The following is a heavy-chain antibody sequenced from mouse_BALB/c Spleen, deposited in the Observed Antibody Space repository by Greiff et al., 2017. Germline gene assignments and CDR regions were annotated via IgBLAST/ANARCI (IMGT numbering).Heavy chain of an antibody. CDR1: GFSLTSYG. CDR2: IWSGGST. CDR3: ANMITTEAY. V-gene: IGHV2-2*02. Sequence: VKLVESGPGLVQPSQSLSITCTVSGFSLTSYGVHWVRQSPGKGLEWLGVIWSGGSTDYNAAFISRLSISKDNSKSQVFFKMNSLQANDTAIYYCANMITTEAYWGQGTLVTVSA. J-gene: IGHJ3*01. D-gene: IGHD2-4*01.